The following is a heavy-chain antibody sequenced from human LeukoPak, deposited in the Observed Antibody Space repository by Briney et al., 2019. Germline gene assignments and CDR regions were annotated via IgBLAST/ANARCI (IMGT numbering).Heavy chain of an antibody. Sequence: SETLSLTCAVYGGSFSGYYWSWIRQPPGKGLEWIGEINHSGSTNYNPSLKSRVTISVDTSKNQFSLKLSSVTAADTAVYYCARASLTGTTRGYFDYWGLGTLVTVSS. V-gene: IGHV4-34*01. J-gene: IGHJ4*02. CDR1: GGSFSGYY. D-gene: IGHD1-7*01. CDR3: ARASLTGTTRGYFDY. CDR2: INHSGST.